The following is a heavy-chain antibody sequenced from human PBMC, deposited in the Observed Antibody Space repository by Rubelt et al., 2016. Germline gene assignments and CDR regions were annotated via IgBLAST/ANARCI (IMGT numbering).Heavy chain of an antibody. CDR2: ISYDGSDK. V-gene: IGHV3-33*05. CDR3: ARDRLAAARKGYFDY. J-gene: IGHJ4*02. D-gene: IGHD6-13*01. Sequence: PGKGLEWVAVISYDGSDKYYADSVKGRFTISRDNSKNTLYLQMNSLRAEDTAVYYCARDRLAAARKGYFDYWGQGTLVTVSS.